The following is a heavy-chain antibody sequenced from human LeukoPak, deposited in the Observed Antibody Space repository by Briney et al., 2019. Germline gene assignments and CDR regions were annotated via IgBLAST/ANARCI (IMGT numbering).Heavy chain of an antibody. CDR2: IDPSGGST. CDR1: GYTFTTSY. Sequence: ASVRVSCKASGYTFTTSYMHWVRQAPGQELEWIGIIDPSGGSTNYAQKFQGRDTMTTDTSTSTVYMELSSLRSEDTAVYYCARVYTSSRKGNWCDPRGQGTLVTVSS. J-gene: IGHJ5*02. V-gene: IGHV1-46*01. D-gene: IGHD6-6*01. CDR3: ARVYTSSRKGNWCDP.